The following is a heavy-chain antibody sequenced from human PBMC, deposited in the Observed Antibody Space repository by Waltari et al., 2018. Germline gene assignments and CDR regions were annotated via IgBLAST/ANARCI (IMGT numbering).Heavy chain of an antibody. CDR2: INHSGST. CDR3: ARARVSSILRGIINA. Sequence: QVQLQQWGAGLLKPSETLSLTCAVYGGSFSDYYWTWIRQPPGKGLEWIGDINHSGSTAYKSSLKSRVTISVDTSKKQFSLKLRSVTAADTAVYYCARARVSSILRGIINAWGQGTLVTVSS. J-gene: IGHJ5*02. CDR1: GGSFSDYY. V-gene: IGHV4-34*01. D-gene: IGHD3-10*01.